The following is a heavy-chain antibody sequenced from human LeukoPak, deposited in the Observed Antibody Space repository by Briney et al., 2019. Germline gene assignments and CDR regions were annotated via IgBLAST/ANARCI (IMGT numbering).Heavy chain of an antibody. Sequence: GGSLRLSCAASGFTFSSYSMLWVRQAPGKGLEWVSYISSSSSTIYYADSVKGRFTISRDNSKNTLYLQMNSLRAEDTAVYYCAKDLHYDSSGYYFPDAFDIWGQGTMVTVSS. CDR2: ISSSSSTI. D-gene: IGHD3-22*01. CDR3: AKDLHYDSSGYYFPDAFDI. J-gene: IGHJ3*02. V-gene: IGHV3-48*01. CDR1: GFTFSSYS.